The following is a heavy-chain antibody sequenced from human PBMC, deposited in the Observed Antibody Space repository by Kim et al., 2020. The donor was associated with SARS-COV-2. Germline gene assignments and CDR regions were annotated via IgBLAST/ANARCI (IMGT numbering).Heavy chain of an antibody. V-gene: IGHV3-11*05. Sequence: GGSLRLSCAASGFTFSDYYMTWIRQAPGKGLEWLSYISGSTGYTNYADPMKGRFTISRDNANNSLYLQMNSLRAEDTAVYYCARAWDGAASMYAFDVWG. D-gene: IGHD2-2*01. J-gene: IGHJ3*01. CDR3: ARAWDGAASMYAFDV. CDR2: ISGSTGYT. CDR1: GFTFSDYY.